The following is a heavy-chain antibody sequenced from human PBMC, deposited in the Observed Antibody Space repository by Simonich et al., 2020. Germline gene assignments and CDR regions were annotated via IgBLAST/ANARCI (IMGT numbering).Heavy chain of an antibody. Sequence: GGGVVQPGRSLRLSCAASGFTFDDYAMHWVRQAPGKGLEWVSGISWNSGSIGYADSVKGRFTISRDNAKNSLYLQMNSLRAEDTALYYCAKDGGYCTNGVCYYFDYWGQGTLVTVSS. J-gene: IGHJ4*02. CDR2: ISWNSGSI. D-gene: IGHD2-8*01. V-gene: IGHV3-9*01. CDR3: AKDGGYCTNGVCYYFDY. CDR1: GFTFDDYA.